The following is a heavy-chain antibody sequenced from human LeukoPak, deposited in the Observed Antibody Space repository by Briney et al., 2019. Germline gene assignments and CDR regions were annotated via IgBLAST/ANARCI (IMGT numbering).Heavy chain of an antibody. CDR3: ARGYYDILTGPRGGPQRFDY. CDR1: GGSISSSSYY. CDR2: IYYSGST. J-gene: IGHJ4*02. Sequence: SETLSLTCTVSGGSISSSSYYWGWIRQPPGKGLEWIGSIYYSGSTYYNPSLKSRVTISVDTSKNQFSLKLSSVTAADTAVYYCARGYYDILTGPRGGPQRFDYWGQGTLVTVSS. V-gene: IGHV4-39*07. D-gene: IGHD3-9*01.